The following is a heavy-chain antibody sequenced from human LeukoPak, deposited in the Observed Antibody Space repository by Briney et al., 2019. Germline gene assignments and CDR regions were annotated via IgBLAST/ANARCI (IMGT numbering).Heavy chain of an antibody. Sequence: NTSETLSLTCAVYGGSFSGYYWSWIRQPPGKGLEWIGEINHSGSTNYNPSLKSRVTISVDTSKNQFSLKLSSVTAADTAVYYCARGGGQQLPRKEDAFDIWGQGTMVTVSS. V-gene: IGHV4-34*01. CDR3: ARGGGQQLPRKEDAFDI. CDR2: INHSGST. CDR1: GGSFSGYY. D-gene: IGHD6-13*01. J-gene: IGHJ3*02.